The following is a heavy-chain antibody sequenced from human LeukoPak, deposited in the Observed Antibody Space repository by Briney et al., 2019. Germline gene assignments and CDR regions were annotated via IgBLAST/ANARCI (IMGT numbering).Heavy chain of an antibody. J-gene: IGHJ5*02. V-gene: IGHV4-4*02. CDR1: GGSISSSNW. CDR2: IYHSGST. Sequence: PSETLSLNCAVSGGSISSSNWWGWVRQPPGKGLEWIGEIYHSGSTNYNPSLKSRVTISVDKSKNQFSLKLSSVTAADTAVYYCARDWRYCSGGCCPNWFDPWGQGTLVTVSS. D-gene: IGHD2-15*01. CDR3: ARDWRYCSGGCCPNWFDP.